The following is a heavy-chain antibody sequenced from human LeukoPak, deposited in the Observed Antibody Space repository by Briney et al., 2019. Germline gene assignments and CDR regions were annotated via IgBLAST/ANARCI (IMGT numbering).Heavy chain of an antibody. J-gene: IGHJ5*02. D-gene: IGHD2-15*01. Sequence: PSETLSLTCTVSGGSISSYYWSWIRQPAGKRLEWIGRIYTSGSTNYNPSLKSRVTMSVDTSKNQFSLKLRSVIAADTAVYYCARGSLFSAGNWFDTWGQGTLVTVSS. CDR2: IYTSGST. V-gene: IGHV4-4*07. CDR1: GGSISSYY. CDR3: ARGSLFSAGNWFDT.